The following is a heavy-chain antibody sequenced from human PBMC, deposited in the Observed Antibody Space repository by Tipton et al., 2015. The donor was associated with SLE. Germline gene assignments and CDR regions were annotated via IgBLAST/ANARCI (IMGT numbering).Heavy chain of an antibody. J-gene: IGHJ4*02. Sequence: TLSLTCTVSGGSISSSSYYWGWIRQPPGKGLEWIGEINHSGGTYYKPSLKSRVTISVDTSKNQFSLKLSSVTAADTAVYYCARATVAGMGYWGQGTLVTVSS. CDR2: INHSGGT. CDR1: GGSISSSSYY. CDR3: ARATVAGMGY. V-gene: IGHV4-39*07. D-gene: IGHD6-19*01.